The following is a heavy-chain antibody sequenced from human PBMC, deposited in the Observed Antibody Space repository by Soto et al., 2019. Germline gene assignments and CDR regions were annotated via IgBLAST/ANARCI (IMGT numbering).Heavy chain of an antibody. D-gene: IGHD1-26*01. Sequence: ASVKVSCKASGYTFTSYGISWVRQAPGQGLEWMGWISAYNGKTNYAQKLQGRVTMTTDTSTSTAYMELRSLRSDDTAVYYCARDWKEKVGSTFYYWGQGTLVTVSS. CDR3: ARDWKEKVGSTFYY. CDR2: ISAYNGKT. CDR1: GYTFTSYG. J-gene: IGHJ4*02. V-gene: IGHV1-18*01.